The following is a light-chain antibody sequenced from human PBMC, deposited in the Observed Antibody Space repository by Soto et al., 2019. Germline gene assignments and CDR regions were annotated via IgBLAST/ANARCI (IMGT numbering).Light chain of an antibody. Sequence: QSALTQPPSASGSPGQSVTISCTGTSSDVGAYKYVPWYQQYPGKAPKLMIYEVTKRPSGVPDRFSGSKSGNTASLTVSGLQAEDEVDYYCTSYVGNDIWVFGGGTKVTVL. CDR3: TSYVGNDIWV. J-gene: IGLJ3*02. V-gene: IGLV2-8*01. CDR2: EVT. CDR1: SSDVGAYKY.